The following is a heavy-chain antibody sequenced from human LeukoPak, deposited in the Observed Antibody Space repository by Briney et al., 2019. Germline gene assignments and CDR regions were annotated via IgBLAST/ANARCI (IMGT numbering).Heavy chain of an antibody. Sequence: PSETLSLTCAVSGGSIGSGGYSWSWIRQPPGKGLEWIGYIYHSGSTYYNPSLKSRVTISVDRSKNQFSLKLSSVTAADTAVYYCARGSQELPFDYWGQGTLVTVSS. CDR1: GGSIGSGGYS. CDR3: ARGSQELPFDY. J-gene: IGHJ4*02. V-gene: IGHV4-30-2*01. D-gene: IGHD1-26*01. CDR2: IYHSGST.